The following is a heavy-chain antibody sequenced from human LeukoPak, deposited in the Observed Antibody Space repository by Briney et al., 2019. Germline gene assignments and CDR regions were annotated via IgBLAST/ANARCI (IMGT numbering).Heavy chain of an antibody. D-gene: IGHD2-15*01. CDR2: ISGSGDNT. V-gene: IGHV3-23*01. Sequence: PGGSLRLSCAASGFSVTTSYMSWVRQAPGKGLEWVSVISGSGDNTYYADSVKGRFTISRDNSNNTLYLQMNSLRAEDTAVYYCAKGASSSHYYFDYWGQGTLVTVSS. J-gene: IGHJ4*02. CDR3: AKGASSSHYYFDY. CDR1: GFSVTTSY.